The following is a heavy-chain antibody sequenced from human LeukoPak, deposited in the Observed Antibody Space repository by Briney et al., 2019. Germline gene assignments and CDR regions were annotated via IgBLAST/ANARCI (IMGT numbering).Heavy chain of an antibody. CDR2: ISGSGGST. J-gene: IGHJ4*02. CDR3: VKDSGRVGASLGFDY. D-gene: IGHD1-26*01. Sequence: GGSLRLSCAASGFTFSSYAMTWVRQAPGKGLEWVSAISGSGGSTYYADSVKGRFTISRDNSKNTLYLQMNSLRAEDTALYYCVKDSGRVGASLGFDYWGQGTLVTVSS. CDR1: GFTFSSYA. V-gene: IGHV3-23*01.